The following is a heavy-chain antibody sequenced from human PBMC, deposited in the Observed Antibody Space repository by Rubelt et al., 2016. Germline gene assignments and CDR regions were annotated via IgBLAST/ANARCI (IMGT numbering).Heavy chain of an antibody. CDR2: ISAYNGNT. Sequence: QVQLVQSGAEVKKPGASVKVSCKASGYTFTSYGISWVRQAPGQGLEWMGWISAYNGNTNYDQKVTGRVTMTTDTSTSTAYMELRSLRSDDTAVYYCARDLPPFRRYNWNFPLDYWGQGTLVTVSS. CDR3: ARDLPPFRRYNWNFPLDY. D-gene: IGHD1-7*01. J-gene: IGHJ4*02. CDR1: GYTFTSYG. V-gene: IGHV1-18*01.